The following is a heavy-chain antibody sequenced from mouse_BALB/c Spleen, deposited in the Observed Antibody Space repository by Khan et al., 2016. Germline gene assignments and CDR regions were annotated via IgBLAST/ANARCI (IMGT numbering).Heavy chain of an antibody. CDR2: ISYSGST. CDR3: ARNGNRYERTWFAY. V-gene: IGHV3-2*02. Sequence: EVQFQESGPGLVKPSQSLSLTCTVTGYSITSDYAWNWIRQFPGNKLEWMGYISYSGSTSYNPSLKSRISITRDTSKNQFFLQLNSVTTEDTATYYCARNGNRYERTWFAYWGQGTLVTVSA. CDR1: GYSITSDYA. J-gene: IGHJ3*01. D-gene: IGHD2-14*01.